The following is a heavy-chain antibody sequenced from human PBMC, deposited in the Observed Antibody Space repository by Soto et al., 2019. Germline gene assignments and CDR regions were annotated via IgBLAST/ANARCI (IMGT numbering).Heavy chain of an antibody. Sequence: QVQLKESGPGLVKPSQTLSLTCTVSGGSISSGNYYWSWIRQPPGKGLEWIGFIVYSGSTYYNASLKSRVTISVDTSKNQFSLNLSFVTAADTAVYYCATMGTSATGLYYIDYWGQGTLVTVSS. V-gene: IGHV4-30-4*01. D-gene: IGHD1-7*01. CDR1: GGSISSGNYY. CDR2: IVYSGST. CDR3: ATMGTSATGLYYIDY. J-gene: IGHJ4*02.